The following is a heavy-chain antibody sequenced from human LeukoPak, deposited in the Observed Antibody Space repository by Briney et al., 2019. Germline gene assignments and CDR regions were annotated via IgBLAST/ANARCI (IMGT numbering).Heavy chain of an antibody. Sequence: PGGSLRLSCAASGFTFSSYGMHWVRQAPGKGLEWVAVIWYDGSNKYYADSVKGRFTISRDNSKNTLYLQMNSLRAEDTAVYYCARETYGSGSYPNFDYWGQGTLVTVSS. J-gene: IGHJ4*02. CDR1: GFTFSSYG. D-gene: IGHD3-10*01. CDR2: IWYDGSNK. V-gene: IGHV3-33*01. CDR3: ARETYGSGSYPNFDY.